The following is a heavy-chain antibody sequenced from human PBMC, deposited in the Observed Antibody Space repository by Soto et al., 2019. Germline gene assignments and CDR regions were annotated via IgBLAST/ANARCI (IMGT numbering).Heavy chain of an antibody. J-gene: IGHJ3*02. CDR2: TYYSGST. D-gene: IGHD3-10*01. Sequence: PSETLSLTCTVSVVSMSSSGYYWTWIRQHPGKGLEWIGYTYYSGSTYYNPSLKSRLTISVDTSKNQFSLRLSSVTAADTAVYYCAREEAGAFDIWGQGTMVTVSS. CDR3: AREEAGAFDI. V-gene: IGHV4-31*03. CDR1: VVSMSSSGYY.